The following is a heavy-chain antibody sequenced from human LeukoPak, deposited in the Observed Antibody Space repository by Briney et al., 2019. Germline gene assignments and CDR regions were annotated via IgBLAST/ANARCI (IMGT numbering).Heavy chain of an antibody. CDR2: ISSSSSYI. CDR1: GGSISSSN. CDR3: ARVPSDDAFDI. Sequence: GTLSLTCAVSGGSISSSNWWSWVRQPPGKGLEWVSSISSSSSYIYYADSVKGRFTISRDNAKNSLYLQMNSLRAEDTAVYYCARVPSDDAFDIWGQGTMVTVSS. V-gene: IGHV3-21*01. J-gene: IGHJ3*02.